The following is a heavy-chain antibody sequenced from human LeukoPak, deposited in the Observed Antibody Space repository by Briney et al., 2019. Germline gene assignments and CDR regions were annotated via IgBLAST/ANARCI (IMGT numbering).Heavy chain of an antibody. D-gene: IGHD5-18*01. CDR3: AKGDVDSPMNFYH. CDR1: GFMFDDYT. J-gene: IGHJ4*02. Sequence: GGSLRLSCAASGFMFDDYTMHWVRQAPGKGLDLVSLINWDGGSTYYAGSVKGRFTISRDNSKNSLYLQMNSLRTEDTALYYCAKGDVDSPMNFYHWGQGTLVTVSS. V-gene: IGHV3-43*01. CDR2: INWDGGST.